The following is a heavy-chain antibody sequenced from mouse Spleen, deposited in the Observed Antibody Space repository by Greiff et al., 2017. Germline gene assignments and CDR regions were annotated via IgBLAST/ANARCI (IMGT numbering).Heavy chain of an antibody. CDR3: TRDEVGPPLAH. Sequence: EVQLVESGGGLVKPGGSLKLSCAASGFSFSSYTMSWVRQTPEKRLEWVATISSGGGYTFYPDSVKGRFTISRDNAKNTLDLQMSSLKSEDTAMYYCTRDEVGPPLAHWGQGTLVTVSA. J-gene: IGHJ3*01. D-gene: IGHD4-1*01. CDR2: ISSGGGYT. V-gene: IGHV5-6-4*01. CDR1: GFSFSSYT.